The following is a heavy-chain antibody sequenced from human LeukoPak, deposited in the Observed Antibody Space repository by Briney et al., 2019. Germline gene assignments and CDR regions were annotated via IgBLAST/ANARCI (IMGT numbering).Heavy chain of an antibody. D-gene: IGHD4-17*01. CDR1: GYTFTSYG. V-gene: IGHV1-69*13. Sequence: ASVKVSCKASGYTFTSYGISWVRQAPGQGLEWMGGIIPNFGTANYAQKFQGRVTITADESTSTAYMELSSLRSEDTAVYYRAREVTTLYYYGMDVWGQGTTVTVSS. J-gene: IGHJ6*02. CDR3: AREVTTLYYYGMDV. CDR2: IIPNFGTA.